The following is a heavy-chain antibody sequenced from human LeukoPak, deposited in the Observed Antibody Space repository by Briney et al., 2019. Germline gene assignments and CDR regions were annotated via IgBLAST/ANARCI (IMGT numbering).Heavy chain of an antibody. CDR1: GFTFSSYA. J-gene: IGHJ4*02. D-gene: IGHD6-13*01. V-gene: IGHV3-23*01. Sequence: PGGSLRLSCAASGFTFSSYAMSWVRQAPGKGLEWVSAISGSGGSTYYADSVKGRFTISRDNSKNTLYLQMNSLRAEDTAVYYCAKDHGSWYVSELYFGYWGQGTLVTVSS. CDR2: ISGSGGST. CDR3: AKDHGSWYVSELYFGY.